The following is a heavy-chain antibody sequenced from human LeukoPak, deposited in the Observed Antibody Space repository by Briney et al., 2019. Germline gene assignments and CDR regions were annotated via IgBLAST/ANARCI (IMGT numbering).Heavy chain of an antibody. J-gene: IGHJ4*02. CDR1: GFTFSSYH. CDR3: ARGLCGGDCYDY. D-gene: IGHD2-21*01. Sequence: GGSLRLSCAASGFTFSSYHINWVRQAPGKGLEWVSSINSSSNYIYYADSVKGRFTISRDNAKNSVDLQMNSLRAEDTAVYYCARGLCGGDCYDYWGQGTLVTVSS. CDR2: INSSSNYI. V-gene: IGHV3-21*01.